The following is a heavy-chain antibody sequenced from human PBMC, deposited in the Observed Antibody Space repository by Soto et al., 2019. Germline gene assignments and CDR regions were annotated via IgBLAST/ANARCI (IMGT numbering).Heavy chain of an antibody. V-gene: IGHV4-39*01. CDR2: IYYSGST. Sequence: QLQLQESGPGRVKPSETLSLTCSVSGGSINSSSYFWGWVRQPPGKGLEWIGSIYYSGSTYYHPSLRSRVTISVDTSKNQFSLKLSSVTAADTAVFYCARHYSSGSRNWFDPWGKGTLVTVSS. CDR1: GGSINSSSYF. CDR3: ARHYSSGSRNWFDP. J-gene: IGHJ5*02. D-gene: IGHD6-19*01.